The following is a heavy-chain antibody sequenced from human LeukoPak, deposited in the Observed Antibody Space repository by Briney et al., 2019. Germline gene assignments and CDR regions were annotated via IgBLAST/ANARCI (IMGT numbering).Heavy chain of an antibody. CDR2: INSNGGST. V-gene: IGHV3-64*01. CDR3: ARDGSYGDSDY. Sequence: PGGSLRLSCAPSRLTFSIDGMHWVRQAPGQGLEYVSAINSNGGSTYYANSVKGRFTISRDNSRSTMYLQMGSLRAEDMAVYYYARDGSYGDSDYWGQGTLVTVSS. D-gene: IGHD5-18*01. CDR1: RLTFSIDG. J-gene: IGHJ4*02.